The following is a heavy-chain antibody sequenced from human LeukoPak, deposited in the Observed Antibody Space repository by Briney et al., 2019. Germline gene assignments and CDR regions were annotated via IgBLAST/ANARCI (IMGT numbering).Heavy chain of an antibody. Sequence: PGGSLRLSCAASGFTVSSNYMSWVRQAPGKGLEWVSGISGSGGNTHYADSVRGRFTISRDNSRNTVYLEMNSLRAEDTAIYYCAKVSWADYFDYWGQGTLVTVSS. D-gene: IGHD6-13*01. CDR2: ISGSGGNT. V-gene: IGHV3-23*01. CDR1: GFTVSSNY. J-gene: IGHJ4*02. CDR3: AKVSWADYFDY.